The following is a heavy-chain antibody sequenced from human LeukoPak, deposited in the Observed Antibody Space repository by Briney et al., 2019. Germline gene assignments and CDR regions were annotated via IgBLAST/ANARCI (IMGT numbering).Heavy chain of an antibody. Sequence: GGSLRLSCAASGFTFSAYAMHWVRQAPGKGLEYVSVITSNGRTTYYANSVKGRFTISRDNSKNTVYLQMGSLRAEDMAVYYCARGDGYNLLDYWGQGTLVTVSS. D-gene: IGHD5-24*01. CDR1: GFTFSAYA. J-gene: IGHJ4*02. CDR2: ITSNGRTT. V-gene: IGHV3-64*01. CDR3: ARGDGYNLLDY.